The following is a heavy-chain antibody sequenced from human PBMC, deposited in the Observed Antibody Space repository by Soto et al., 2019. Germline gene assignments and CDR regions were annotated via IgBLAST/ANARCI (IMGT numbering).Heavy chain of an antibody. CDR3: AREPRYCRGGSCSITGDAYDI. V-gene: IGHV3-66*01. D-gene: IGHD2-15*01. CDR2: ISNRGDT. Sequence: GGSLRLSCTASGFIVSISYVNWVCQAPGKGLEWVSVISNRGDTHYADSVRGRFSLSRDISDNTLHLQMNNLRVEDTAVYYCAREPRYCRGGSCSITGDAYDIWGQGTMVTVSS. J-gene: IGHJ3*02. CDR1: GFIVSISY.